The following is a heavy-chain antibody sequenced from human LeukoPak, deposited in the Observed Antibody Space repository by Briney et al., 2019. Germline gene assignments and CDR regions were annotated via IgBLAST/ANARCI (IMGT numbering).Heavy chain of an antibody. D-gene: IGHD3-10*01. CDR2: ISGSGGST. CDR1: GFTFSSYA. V-gene: IGHV3-23*01. Sequence: PGGSLRLSCAASGFTFSSYAMSWVRQAPGKGLEWVSAISGSGGSTYYADSVKGRFTISRDSSKNTLYLQMNSLRAEDTAVYYCAKSPDYYGSGTFDYWGQGTLVTVSS. CDR3: AKSPDYYGSGTFDY. J-gene: IGHJ4*02.